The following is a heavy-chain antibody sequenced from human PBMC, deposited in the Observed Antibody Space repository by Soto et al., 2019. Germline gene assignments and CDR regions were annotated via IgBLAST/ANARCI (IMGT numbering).Heavy chain of an antibody. CDR1: GFPFSDYS. V-gene: IGHV3-21*01. CDR3: ARELDRPYGRCWLPYDYRRMDI. CDR2: ITSSSTYT. D-gene: IGHD6-13*01. J-gene: IGHJ6*02. Sequence: EVQLVESGGGLVKPGESLRLSCAASGFPFSDYSMNWVRQAPAKGLEWVSSITSSSTYTYYADSVKGRFTSSRDNAKNSLYLQLASLTADDTAVYYCARELDRPYGRCWLPYDYRRMDIWGQGTTVTVSS.